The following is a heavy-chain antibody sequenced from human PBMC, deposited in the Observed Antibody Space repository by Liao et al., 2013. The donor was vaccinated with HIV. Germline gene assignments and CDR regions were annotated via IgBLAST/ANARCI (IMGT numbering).Heavy chain of an antibody. CDR1: GGSISYY. D-gene: IGHD2-21*01. J-gene: IGHJ4*02. CDR3: ARGGVDYFDL. Sequence: QVQLQESGPGLVKPSGTLSLTCTVSGGSISYYWSWIRQPPGKGLEWIGYIHHSGKTTYSPSLKSRATTSVDTSKKQFSLRLSSVTAADTAVYYCARGGVDYFDLWGQGTLVTVSS. CDR2: IHHSGKT. V-gene: IGHV4-59*01.